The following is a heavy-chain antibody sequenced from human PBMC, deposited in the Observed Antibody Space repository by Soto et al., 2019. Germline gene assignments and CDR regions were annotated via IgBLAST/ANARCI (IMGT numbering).Heavy chain of an antibody. CDR2: IYYSGST. J-gene: IGHJ1*01. D-gene: IGHD4-17*01. CDR1: GGSISSYY. CDR3: AHSTVTISYFQH. V-gene: IGHV4-59*01. Sequence: SETLSLTCTVSGGSISSYYWSWIRQPPGKGLEWIGYIYYSGSTNYNPSLKSRVTKDTSKNQVVLTMTNMDPVDTATYYCAHSTVTISYFQHWGQGTLVTVSS.